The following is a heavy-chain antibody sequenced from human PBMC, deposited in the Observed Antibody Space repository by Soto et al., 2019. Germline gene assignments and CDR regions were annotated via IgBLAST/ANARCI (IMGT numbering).Heavy chain of an antibody. CDR3: AKVSCADRDCYWAEY. Sequence: WGSLRLSCTASGFSFSSFGMSWVRQDPGKGLEWVSSISVSVRRTYNADSMKGRFAISRDNSKNMVSLQMNSLRAEDTAIYYCAKVSCADRDCYWAEYWGKGNLVNVSA. CDR1: GFSFSSFG. J-gene: IGHJ4*02. V-gene: IGHV3-23*01. CDR2: ISVSVRRT. D-gene: IGHD2-21*02.